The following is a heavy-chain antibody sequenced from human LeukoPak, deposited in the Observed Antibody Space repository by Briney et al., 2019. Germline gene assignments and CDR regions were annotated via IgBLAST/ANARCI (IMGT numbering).Heavy chain of an antibody. CDR3: ARKSLGIAAAGTFFGS. CDR1: GFTVSNNF. Sequence: GGSLRHSCAASGFTVSNNFVTWVRQAPGKGLEWVSIIYSGGGTDYADSVKGRFTISRDNSKNTVYLQMNSLRAEDTAVYHCARKSLGIAAAGTFFGSWGQGTLVTVSS. D-gene: IGHD6-13*01. J-gene: IGHJ5*02. CDR2: IYSGGGT. V-gene: IGHV3-53*01.